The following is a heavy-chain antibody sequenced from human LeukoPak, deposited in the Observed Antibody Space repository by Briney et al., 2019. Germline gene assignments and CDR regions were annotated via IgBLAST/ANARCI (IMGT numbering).Heavy chain of an antibody. CDR1: GFTFCSYI. J-gene: IGHJ4*02. Sequence: GGSLRLSCAASGFTFCSYIMNWVRQAPGKGLEWVSSINGSSSYIYYADSVKGRFTIPRDNAKNSLYLQMNSLRAEDTAVYYCATDRGSGGVGFCTNAVGYTPPYVDYWGQGTLVTVPS. CDR2: INGSSSYI. V-gene: IGHV3-21*01. CDR3: ATDRGSGGVGFCTNAVGYTPPYVDY. D-gene: IGHD2-8*01.